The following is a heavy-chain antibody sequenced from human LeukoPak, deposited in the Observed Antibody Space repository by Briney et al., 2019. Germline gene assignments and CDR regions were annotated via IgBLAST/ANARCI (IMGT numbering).Heavy chain of an antibody. CDR2: INAGNGNT. Sequence: ASVKVSCTASGYTSTSYAMHWVRQAPGQRLEWMGWINAGNGNTKYSQKFQGRVTITRDTSASTAYMELSSLRSEDTAVYYCARGFTRIQLWLLNYWGQGTLVTVSS. CDR3: ARGFTRIQLWLLNY. J-gene: IGHJ4*02. V-gene: IGHV1-3*01. D-gene: IGHD5-18*01. CDR1: GYTSTSYA.